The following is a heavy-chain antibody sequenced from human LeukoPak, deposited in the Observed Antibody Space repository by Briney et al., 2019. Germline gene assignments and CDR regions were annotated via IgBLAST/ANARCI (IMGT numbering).Heavy chain of an antibody. D-gene: IGHD1-1*01. J-gene: IGHJ4*02. CDR2: ISYDGSNK. CDR3: ARALRYNWNDACDY. V-gene: IGHV3-30*05. Sequence: GGSLRLSCAASGFTFSSYSMNWVRQAPGKGLEWVAVISYDGSNKYYADSVKGRFTISRDNSKNTLYLQMNSLRAEDTAVYYCARALRYNWNDACDYWGQGTLVTVSS. CDR1: GFTFSSYS.